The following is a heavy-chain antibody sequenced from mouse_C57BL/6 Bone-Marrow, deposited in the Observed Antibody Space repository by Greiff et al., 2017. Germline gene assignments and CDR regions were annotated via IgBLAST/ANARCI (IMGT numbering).Heavy chain of an antibody. D-gene: IGHD1-1*01. CDR1: GYTFTSYW. CDR3: ARKEEYYYGSSYNYAMDY. J-gene: IGHJ4*01. V-gene: IGHV1-59*01. CDR2: IDPSDSYT. Sequence: VQLQQPGAELVRPGTSVKLSCKASGYTFTSYWMHWVKQRPGQGLEWIGVIDPSDSYTNYNPKFKGKATLTVDTSSSTAYMQLSSLTSEDSAVYYCARKEEYYYGSSYNYAMDYWGQGTSVTVSS.